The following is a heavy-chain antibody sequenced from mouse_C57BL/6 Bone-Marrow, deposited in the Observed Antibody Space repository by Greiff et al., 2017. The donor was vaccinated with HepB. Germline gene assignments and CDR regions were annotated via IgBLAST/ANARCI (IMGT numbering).Heavy chain of an antibody. CDR2: IDPSDSYT. D-gene: IGHD2-4*01. CDR3: ARRDDYLFAY. J-gene: IGHJ3*01. Sequence: VQLQQPGAELVMPGASVKLSCKASGYTFTSYWMHWVKQRPGQGLEWIGEIDPSDSYTNYNQKFKGKSTLTVDKSSSTAYMQLSSLTSEDSAVYYCARRDDYLFAYWGQGTLVTVSA. CDR1: GYTFTSYW. V-gene: IGHV1-69*01.